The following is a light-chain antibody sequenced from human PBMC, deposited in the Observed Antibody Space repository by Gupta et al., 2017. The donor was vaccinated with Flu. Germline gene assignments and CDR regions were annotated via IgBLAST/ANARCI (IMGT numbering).Light chain of an antibody. J-gene: IGLJ2*01. CDR2: ADS. Sequence: SYVLTQPPSVSGAPGQTAMITCGGDNLGRKSVHWYQQKPGQVPVLVVYADSDRPSGIPERYSGSNSGNTATLTISRVEAGDEADYHCQVWDSDRDHPGIFGGETKLTVL. CDR3: QVWDSDRDHPGI. CDR1: NLGRKS. V-gene: IGLV3-21*02.